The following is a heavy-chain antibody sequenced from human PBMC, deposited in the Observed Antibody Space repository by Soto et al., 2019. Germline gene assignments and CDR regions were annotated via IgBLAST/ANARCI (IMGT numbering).Heavy chain of an antibody. D-gene: IGHD3-22*01. V-gene: IGHV4-30-2*01. Sequence: SETLSLTCAVSGGSISTGDYSWSWIRQPPGKGLEWIGYIYHSGRTYYNPSLKSRVTISVDRSTNQFSLKLSSVTAADTAVYYCARDSAYYPMMPWGPGTLLTVSS. CDR2: IYHSGRT. J-gene: IGHJ5*02. CDR1: GGSISTGDYS. CDR3: ARDSAYYPMMP.